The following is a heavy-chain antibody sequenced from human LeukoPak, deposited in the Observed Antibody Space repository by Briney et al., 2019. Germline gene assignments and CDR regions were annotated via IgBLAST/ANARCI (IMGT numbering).Heavy chain of an antibody. CDR1: GYTFTGYY. V-gene: IGHV1-2*02. D-gene: IGHD4-17*01. CDR2: INPTSGGT. CDR3: ARAPTVMWYFDL. Sequence: VPSVKFSCNASGYTFTGYYMHWMRQAPVQGLDWMGWINPTSGGTNYAQKFQGRVTMTRDTSISTAYMELSRLRSDDTAVYYCARAPTVMWYFDLWGRGTLVTVSS. J-gene: IGHJ2*01.